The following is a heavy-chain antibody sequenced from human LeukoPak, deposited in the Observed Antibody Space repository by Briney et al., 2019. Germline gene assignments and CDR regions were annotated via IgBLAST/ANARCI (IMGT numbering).Heavy chain of an antibody. CDR1: GGSISSGGYY. D-gene: IGHD5-12*01. J-gene: IGHJ4*02. CDR3: ATSVYSGYDFADY. CDR2: IYYSGST. Sequence: SETLSLTCTLSGGSISSGGYYCSWIRQHPGRGLEWIGYIYYSGSTYYNPSLKTRVTIPVETSKNQFSLKLSSGTAGDTAVYYCATSVYSGYDFADYWGQGTLVTVSS. V-gene: IGHV4-31*03.